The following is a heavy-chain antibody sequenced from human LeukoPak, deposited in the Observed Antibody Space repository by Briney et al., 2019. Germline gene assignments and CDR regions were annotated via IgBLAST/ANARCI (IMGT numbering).Heavy chain of an antibody. D-gene: IGHD1-1*01. CDR2: INHSGST. V-gene: IGHV4-34*01. CDR1: GGSFSGYY. J-gene: IGHJ6*02. Sequence: SETLSLTCAVYGGSFSGYYWSWIRQSPGKGLEWIGEINHSGSTNYNPSLKSRVTISVDTSKNQFSLKLTSVTAADTAMYYCARPLGQGNEYGMDVWGQGTTVTVSS. CDR3: ARPLGQGNEYGMDV.